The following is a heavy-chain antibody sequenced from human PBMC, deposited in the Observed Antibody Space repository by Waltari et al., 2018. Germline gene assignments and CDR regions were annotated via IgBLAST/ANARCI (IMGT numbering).Heavy chain of an antibody. CDR3: ARSGSSGWNAFDI. V-gene: IGHV3-53*02. CDR1: GFTVSSNY. D-gene: IGHD6-19*01. CDR2: MYSGGST. Sequence: EVQLVETGGGLIQPGGSLRLSCAASGFTVSSNYMSWVRQAPGKGLEWVSVMYSGGSTYYADAVKGRFTISRDNSKNTLYLQMNSLRAEDTAVYYCARSGSSGWNAFDIWGQGTMVTVSS. J-gene: IGHJ3*02.